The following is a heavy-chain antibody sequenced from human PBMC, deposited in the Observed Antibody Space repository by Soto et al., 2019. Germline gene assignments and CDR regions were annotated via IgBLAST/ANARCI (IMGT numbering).Heavy chain of an antibody. CDR3: AKDLGSIAAAGIYYYGMDV. D-gene: IGHD6-13*01. CDR2: ISYDGSNK. Sequence: PGGSLRLSCAASGFTFSSYGMHWVRQAPGKGLEWVAVISYDGSNKYYADSVKGRFTISRDNSKNTLYLQMNSLRAEDTAVYYCAKDLGSIAAAGIYYYGMDVWGQGTTVTVSS. V-gene: IGHV3-30*18. J-gene: IGHJ6*02. CDR1: GFTFSSYG.